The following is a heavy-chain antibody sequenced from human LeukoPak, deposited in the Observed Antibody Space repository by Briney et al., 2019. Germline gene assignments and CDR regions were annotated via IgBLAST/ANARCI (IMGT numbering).Heavy chain of an antibody. CDR3: ARLPHTLGWFDP. CDR1: GYTFTGYY. J-gene: IGHJ5*02. D-gene: IGHD7-27*01. CDR2: INPNSGGT. V-gene: IGHV1-2*02. Sequence: ASVKVSCKASGYTFTGYYMHWMRQAPGQGLEWMGWINPNSGGTNYAQKFQGRVTMTRDTSISTAYMELSRLRSDDTAVYYCARLPHTLGWFDPWGQGTLVTVSS.